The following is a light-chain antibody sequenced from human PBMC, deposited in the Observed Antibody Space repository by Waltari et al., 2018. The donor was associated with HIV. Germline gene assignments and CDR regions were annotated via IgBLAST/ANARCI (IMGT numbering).Light chain of an antibody. J-gene: IGLJ2*01. Sequence: SHVLTQPPTVSVSPGPTAELTCLGDELPTHNGHWYQQKPGQAPIVLIYKNNERPSGIPERFSASTSGTAVTLTIAGVQAEDEADYFCQSADVSGTYVVFGGGTKLTVL. CDR3: QSADVSGTYVV. CDR2: KNN. CDR1: ELPTHN. V-gene: IGLV3-25*03.